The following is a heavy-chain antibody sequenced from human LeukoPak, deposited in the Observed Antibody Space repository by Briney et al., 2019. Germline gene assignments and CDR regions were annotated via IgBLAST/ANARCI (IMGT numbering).Heavy chain of an antibody. CDR3: ASAVGYYDSSGYMADY. CDR2: IKQDGSEK. CDR1: GFTFSSYW. V-gene: IGHV3-7*01. Sequence: GGSLRFSCAASGFTFSSYWMSWVRQAPGKGLEWVANIKQDGSEKYYVDSVKGRFTISRDNAKNSLYLQMNSLRAEDTAVYYCASAVGYYDSSGYMADYWGQGTLVTVSS. J-gene: IGHJ4*02. D-gene: IGHD3-22*01.